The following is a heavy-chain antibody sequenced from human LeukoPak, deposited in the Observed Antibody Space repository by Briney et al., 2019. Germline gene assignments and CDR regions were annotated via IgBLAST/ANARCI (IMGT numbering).Heavy chain of an antibody. CDR3: ARGGGGIAVASFDY. CDR2: IFYSGST. Sequence: SETLSLTCTVSGGSISSSSYYWVWIRQPPGKGLEWIGSIFYSGSTYYNPSLKSRVTISVDTSKNQFSLKLSSVTAADTAVYYCARGGGGIAVASFDYWGQGTLVTVSS. D-gene: IGHD6-19*01. J-gene: IGHJ4*02. CDR1: GGSISSSSYY. V-gene: IGHV4-39*07.